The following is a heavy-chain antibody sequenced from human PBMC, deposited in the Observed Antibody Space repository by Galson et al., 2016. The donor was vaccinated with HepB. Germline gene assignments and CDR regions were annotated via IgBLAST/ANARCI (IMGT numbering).Heavy chain of an antibody. CDR2: VRRDDSNT. V-gene: IGHV3-74*01. CDR3: VRDNRGLGDF. Sequence: SLRLSCAASGFTFSSHFMDWVRQSPGKGLVWVSRVRRDDSNTDYADSAKGRFTISRDNAKNILYLQMNSLTVDDTAMYYCVRDNRGLGDFWGRGTLVTVSS. J-gene: IGHJ4*02. CDR1: GFTFSSHF. D-gene: IGHD1-14*01.